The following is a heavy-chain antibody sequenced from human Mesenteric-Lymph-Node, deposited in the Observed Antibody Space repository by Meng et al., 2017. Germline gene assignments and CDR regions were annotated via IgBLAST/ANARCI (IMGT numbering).Heavy chain of an antibody. V-gene: IGHV3-23*01. J-gene: IGHJ4*02. CDR1: GFTFSHYA. CDR2: ITGASAYT. Sequence: GGSLRLSCAGSGFTFSHYAMGWVRQAPGQGLEWVSTITGASAYTYYADSVKGRFTISRDNSKNTLYLQMNSLRAEDTAVYYCAKDPLYGDYGFSLFDYWGQGTLVTVSS. D-gene: IGHD4-17*01. CDR3: AKDPLYGDYGFSLFDY.